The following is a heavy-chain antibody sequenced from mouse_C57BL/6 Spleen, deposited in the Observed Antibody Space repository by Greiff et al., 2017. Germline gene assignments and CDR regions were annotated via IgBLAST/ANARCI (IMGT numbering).Heavy chain of an antibody. Sequence: QVQLKESGAELVKPGASVKISCKASGYAFSSYWMNWVKQRPGKGLEWIGQFYPGDGDTNYNGKFKGKATLTAEKSSSTAYMQLSSLTSEDSAVYFWARNWDPYYFDDWGQGTTLTVPS. CDR3: ARNWDPYYFDD. J-gene: IGHJ2*01. CDR1: GYAFSSYW. V-gene: IGHV1-80*01. CDR2: FYPGDGDT. D-gene: IGHD4-1*01.